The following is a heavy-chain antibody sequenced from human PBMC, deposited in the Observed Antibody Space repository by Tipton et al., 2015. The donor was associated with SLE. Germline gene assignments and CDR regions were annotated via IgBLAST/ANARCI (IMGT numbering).Heavy chain of an antibody. CDR1: GGSINDYY. J-gene: IGHJ4*02. D-gene: IGHD6-19*01. CDR2: IYDSGS. Sequence: TLSLTCIVSGGSINDYYWGWIRQSPGKGLEWIASIYDSGSNYNPSLKNRVTISLDTSKSQFSLRLTPVTAADTAVYYCASFLWYNSGSFEDWGQGMLVTVSS. V-gene: IGHV4-59*01. CDR3: ASFLWYNSGSFED.